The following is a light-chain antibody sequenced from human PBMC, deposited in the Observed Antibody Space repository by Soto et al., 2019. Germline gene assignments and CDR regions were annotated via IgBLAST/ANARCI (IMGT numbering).Light chain of an antibody. V-gene: IGKV1-17*01. CDR2: ASS. Sequence: DIQMPQSPSSLSASVGDRVTITCRASQGIRHDLGWYQQKPGKAPKRLIYASSTLQSGVPSRFSGSGSGTEFILTLSSLQPEDSATYYCLQHHSFPRTFGQGTKVEV. CDR3: LQHHSFPRT. CDR1: QGIRHD. J-gene: IGKJ1*01.